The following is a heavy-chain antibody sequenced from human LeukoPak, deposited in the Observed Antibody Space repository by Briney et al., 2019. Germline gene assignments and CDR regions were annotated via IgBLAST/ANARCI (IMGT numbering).Heavy chain of an antibody. D-gene: IGHD1-26*01. CDR3: EKVLGRWDAYYTDV. Sequence: PGRSLRLSCAAPGFTLRRFGMQWVRQAPGKGPEWVAGIWYDGSKKYYADSVEGRFTISRDNSKNTLYLQMNSLRAEDTAVYYCEKVLGRWDAYYTDVWGKGTTVTVSS. J-gene: IGHJ6*03. V-gene: IGHV3-33*06. CDR1: GFTLRRFG. CDR2: IWYDGSKK.